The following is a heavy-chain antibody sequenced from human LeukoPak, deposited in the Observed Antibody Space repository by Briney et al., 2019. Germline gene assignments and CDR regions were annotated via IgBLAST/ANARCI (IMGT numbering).Heavy chain of an antibody. CDR3: ARHQQWLAAAFDI. J-gene: IGHJ3*02. CDR2: IYYIGNT. Sequence: SETLSLTCTVSGGSISGYYWSWIRQPPGEGVDCMGYIYYIGNTYYNPSPKSRVTISLDTSKNQFSLILSSVPAAATAVYYCARHQQWLAAAFDIWGPGTMVTVSS. D-gene: IGHD6-19*01. V-gene: IGHV4-59*08. CDR1: GGSISGYY.